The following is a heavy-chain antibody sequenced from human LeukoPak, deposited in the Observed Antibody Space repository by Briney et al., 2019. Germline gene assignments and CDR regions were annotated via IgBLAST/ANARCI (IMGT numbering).Heavy chain of an antibody. CDR1: GFTFSSFA. CDR3: AKGVGTLVRGAISPYYYGMDV. D-gene: IGHD3-10*01. Sequence: GGSLRLSCAASGFTFSSFAMSWVRQAPGKGLEWVSAISGSGGSTYYADSVKGRFTISRDNSKNTLYLQMNILRAEDTAVYYCAKGVGTLVRGAISPYYYGMDVWGQGTTVTVSS. V-gene: IGHV3-23*01. J-gene: IGHJ6*02. CDR2: ISGSGGST.